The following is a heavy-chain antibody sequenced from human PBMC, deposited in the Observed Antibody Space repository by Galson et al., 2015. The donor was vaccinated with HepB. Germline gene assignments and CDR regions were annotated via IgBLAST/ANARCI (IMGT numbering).Heavy chain of an antibody. Sequence: SLRLSCAAPGVTFSNYAMGWVRQAPGKGLEWVSTISGSGDTTYYSDSVKGRFTISRDNSKNTVYLQMDSLRAEDTAVYYCAWSSTWTPSFDPWGQGTLVTVSS. V-gene: IGHV3-23*01. J-gene: IGHJ5*02. CDR2: ISGSGDTT. CDR3: AWSSTWTPSFDP. CDR1: GVTFSNYA. D-gene: IGHD2-2*01.